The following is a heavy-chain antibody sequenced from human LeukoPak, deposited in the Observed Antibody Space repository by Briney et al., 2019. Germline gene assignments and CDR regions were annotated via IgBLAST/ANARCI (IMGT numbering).Heavy chain of an antibody. CDR3: ARVHYNTAMVDIDY. V-gene: IGHV3-48*03. D-gene: IGHD5-18*01. Sequence: GGSLRLSCAASGFTFSSYEMHWVRQAPGKGLEWISYISSSGSTIYYADSVKGRFTISRDNGKDSLYLQMNSLRAEDTAVYYCARVHYNTAMVDIDYWGQGTLVTVSS. CDR2: ISSSGSTI. CDR1: GFTFSSYE. J-gene: IGHJ4*02.